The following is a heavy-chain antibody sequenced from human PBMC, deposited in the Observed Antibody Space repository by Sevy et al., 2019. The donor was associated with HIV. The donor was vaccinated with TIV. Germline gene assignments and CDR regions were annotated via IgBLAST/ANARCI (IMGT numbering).Heavy chain of an antibody. CDR2: ISSSGSTI. Sequence: GGSLRLSCAASGFTFSSYETNWVRQAPGKGLEWVSYISSSGSTIYYADSVKGRFTISRDNAKNSLYLQMNSLRAEDTAVYYCARQLGYCSGGSCYDVGWFDPWGQGTLVTVSS. J-gene: IGHJ5*02. CDR3: ARQLGYCSGGSCYDVGWFDP. D-gene: IGHD2-15*01. CDR1: GFTFSSYE. V-gene: IGHV3-48*03.